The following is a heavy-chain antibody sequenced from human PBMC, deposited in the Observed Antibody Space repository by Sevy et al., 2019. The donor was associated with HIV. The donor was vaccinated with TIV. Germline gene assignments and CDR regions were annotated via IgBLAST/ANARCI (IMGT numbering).Heavy chain of an antibody. CDR1: GFTFSSYA. CDR3: AKGMIDWSSSKSKEAVAGYYFDY. V-gene: IGHV3-23*01. D-gene: IGHD6-19*01. J-gene: IGHJ4*02. Sequence: GGCLRLSCAASGFTFSSYAMSWVRQAPGKGLEWVSAISGSGGSTYYADSVKGRFTISRDNSKNTLYLQMNSLRAEDTAVYYCAKGMIDWSSSKSKEAVAGYYFDYWGQGTLVTVSS. CDR2: ISGSGGST.